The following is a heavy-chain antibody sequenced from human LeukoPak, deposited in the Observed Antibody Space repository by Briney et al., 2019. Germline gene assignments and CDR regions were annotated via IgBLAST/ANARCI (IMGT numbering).Heavy chain of an antibody. Sequence: GASVKVSCKASGYTFTGYYMHWVRQAPGQGLEWMGWINPNSGGTNYAQKFQGRVTMTRDTSISTAYMELSRLRSDDTAVYYCARDRRRVLRFLEWSFHTISYFDYWGQGTLVTVSS. J-gene: IGHJ4*02. CDR3: ARDRRRVLRFLEWSFHTISYFDY. V-gene: IGHV1-2*02. CDR1: GYTFTGYY. CDR2: INPNSGGT. D-gene: IGHD3-3*01.